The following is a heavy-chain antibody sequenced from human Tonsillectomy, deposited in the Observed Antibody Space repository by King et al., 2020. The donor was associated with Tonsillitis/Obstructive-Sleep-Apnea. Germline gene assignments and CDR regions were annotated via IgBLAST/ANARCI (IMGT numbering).Heavy chain of an antibody. Sequence: VQLVQSGAEVKKPGESLRISCKGSGYSFTNYWIGWVRQMPGKGLEWMGIIYPGDSDTRYSPSFHGQVTISADKSISTTYLQWSSLAASDSAMYYCARPMATAGSSNWHFDLWGRGTLVTVSS. J-gene: IGHJ2*01. D-gene: IGHD6-13*01. V-gene: IGHV5-51*01. CDR1: GYSFTNYW. CDR2: IYPGDSDT. CDR3: ARPMATAGSSNWHFDL.